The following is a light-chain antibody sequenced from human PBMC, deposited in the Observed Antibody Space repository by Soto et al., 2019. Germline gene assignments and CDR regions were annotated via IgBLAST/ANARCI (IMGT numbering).Light chain of an antibody. V-gene: IGKV1-33*01. CDR1: QNIYNY. J-gene: IGKJ1*01. CDR2: DAS. Sequence: DIQMTQSPSSLSASVGDRVTITCQASQNIYNYLNWYQQKPGKAPKLLIYDASNLATGVPARFSGSRSGTEFTLTFSSLQPDDFETYYCQQFNSYSPGGFGQGTKVDIK. CDR3: QQFNSYSPGG.